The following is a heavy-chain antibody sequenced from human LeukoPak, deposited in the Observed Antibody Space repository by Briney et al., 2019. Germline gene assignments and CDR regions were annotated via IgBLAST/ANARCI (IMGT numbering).Heavy chain of an antibody. D-gene: IGHD3-22*01. Sequence: GGSLRLSCAASGFTVSSNYMTWVRQAPGKGLEWVSVIYSNNTTFYADSVKGRFTISRDKSKNTLYLQMNSLRAEDTAVYYCAKDLWSWLSPLLVDYWGQVTLVTVSS. CDR2: IYSNNTT. V-gene: IGHV3-53*01. J-gene: IGHJ4*02. CDR1: GFTVSSNY. CDR3: AKDLWSWLSPLLVDY.